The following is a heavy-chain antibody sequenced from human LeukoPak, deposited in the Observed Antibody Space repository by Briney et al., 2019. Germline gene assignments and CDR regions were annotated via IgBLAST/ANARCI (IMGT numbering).Heavy chain of an antibody. D-gene: IGHD1-26*01. Sequence: SETLSLTCNVSGGSISNSPYYWGWIRQPPGKGLEWIGSMHYSGTTYHNPSLRSRVTISVDTSKNQFSLRLISVTAADTAVYYCARNDRGRPADYWGQGTLVPVSS. J-gene: IGHJ4*02. CDR3: ARNDRGRPADY. CDR2: MHYSGTT. V-gene: IGHV4-39*01. CDR1: GGSISNSPYY.